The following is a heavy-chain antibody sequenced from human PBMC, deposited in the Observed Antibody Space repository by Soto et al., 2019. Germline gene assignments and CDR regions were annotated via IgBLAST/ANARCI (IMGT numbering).Heavy chain of an antibody. J-gene: IGHJ4*02. CDR1: GFTFASSA. Sequence: SVKVSCKASGFTFASSAVRWVRQARGQRLEWIGWIVVGSGNTNYAQKFQERVTITRDMSTSTAYMELSSLRSEDTAVYYCAAALIHDYGNYYFAYWGQGTLVPVSP. CDR3: AAALIHDYGNYYFAY. V-gene: IGHV1-58*01. CDR2: IVVGSGNT. D-gene: IGHD4-17*01.